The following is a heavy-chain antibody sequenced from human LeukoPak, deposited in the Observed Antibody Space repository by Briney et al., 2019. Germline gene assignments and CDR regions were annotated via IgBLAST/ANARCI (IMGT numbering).Heavy chain of an antibody. D-gene: IGHD2-2*01. V-gene: IGHV3-21*01. CDR2: ITATSSST. J-gene: IGHJ6*03. CDR1: GFTFSSYG. Sequence: PGGSLRLSCAASGFTFSSYGMSWVRQAPGKGLEWVSAITATSSSTHDADSVKGRFTISRDNAKNSLYLQMNSLRAEDTAVYYCARVRGVVVPAATLRFMDVWGKGTTVTVSS. CDR3: ARVRGVVVPAATLRFMDV.